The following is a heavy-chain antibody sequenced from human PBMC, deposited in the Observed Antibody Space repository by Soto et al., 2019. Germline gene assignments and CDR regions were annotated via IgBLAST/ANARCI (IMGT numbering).Heavy chain of an antibody. J-gene: IGHJ4*02. CDR2: INSDGSST. V-gene: IGHV3-74*01. CDR1: GFTFSSYW. D-gene: IGHD3-10*01. Sequence: PGGSLRLSCAASGFTFSSYWMHWVHQAPGKGLVWVSRINSDGSSTSYADSVKGRFTISRDNAKNTLYLQMNSLRAEDTAVYYCAKGQSSNYASPFGYWGQGTLVTVSS. CDR3: AKGQSSNYASPFGY.